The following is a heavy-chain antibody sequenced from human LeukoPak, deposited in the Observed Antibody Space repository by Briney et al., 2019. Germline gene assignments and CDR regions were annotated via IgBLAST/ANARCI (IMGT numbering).Heavy chain of an antibody. D-gene: IGHD4-17*01. Sequence: PGGSLRLSCAASGFTFSSNSMNWVRQAPGKGLGCVSYISSSGTTIYYADSVKGRFTISRDNAKHSLYLQMNSLRDEDTAVYYCAKTYGPGFDYWGQGALVTVSS. J-gene: IGHJ4*02. CDR2: ISSSGTTI. V-gene: IGHV3-48*02. CDR3: AKTYGPGFDY. CDR1: GFTFSSNS.